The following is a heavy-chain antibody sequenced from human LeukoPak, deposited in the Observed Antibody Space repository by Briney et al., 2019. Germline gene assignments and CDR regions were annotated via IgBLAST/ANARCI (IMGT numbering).Heavy chain of an antibody. D-gene: IGHD2-2*01. J-gene: IGHJ4*02. V-gene: IGHV3-23*01. Sequence: GGSLRLSCAASGFTFSNAWMSWVRQAPGKGLEWVSAISSSGGSPYYADSVNGRFTISRDNSKNTLYLQMNSLRAEDTALYYCAKDQALSLSSSRALDYWGQGTLVTVSS. CDR2: ISSSGGSP. CDR1: GFTFSNAW. CDR3: AKDQALSLSSSRALDY.